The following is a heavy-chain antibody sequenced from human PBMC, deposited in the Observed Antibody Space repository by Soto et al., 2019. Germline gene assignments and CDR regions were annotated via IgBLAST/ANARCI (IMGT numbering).Heavy chain of an antibody. Sequence: PGGSLRLSCAASGFTFSSYGMHWVRQAPGKGLEWVAVISYDGSNKYYADSVKGRFTISRDNSKNTLYLQMNSLRAEDTAMYFCRWLRFEGGDYWGQGTLVTVSS. D-gene: IGHD5-12*01. CDR1: GFTFSSYG. CDR3: RWLRFEGGDY. J-gene: IGHJ4*02. CDR2: ISYDGSNK. V-gene: IGHV3-30*03.